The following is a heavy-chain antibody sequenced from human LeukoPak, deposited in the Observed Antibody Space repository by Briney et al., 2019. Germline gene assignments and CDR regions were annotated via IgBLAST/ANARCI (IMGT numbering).Heavy chain of an antibody. CDR3: AREPLLWFGERRRAFDP. Sequence: SQTLSLTCTVSGGSISGGSYYWSSIRQPAGKGLEWIGRIYTSGSTNYNPSLKSRVTISVDTSKNQFSLKLSSVTAADTAVYYCAREPLLWFGERRRAFDPWGQGTLVTVSS. CDR1: GGSISGGSYY. V-gene: IGHV4-61*02. CDR2: IYTSGST. D-gene: IGHD3-10*01. J-gene: IGHJ5*02.